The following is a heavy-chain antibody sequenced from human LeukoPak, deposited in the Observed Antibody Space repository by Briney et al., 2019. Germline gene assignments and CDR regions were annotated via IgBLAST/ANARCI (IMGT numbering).Heavy chain of an antibody. CDR2: IYYSGST. Sequence: TETLSLTCTVSGGSISSYYWSWIRQPPGKGLEWIGNIYYSGSTNYNPSLKSRVTISVDTSKNQFSLKLSSVTAADTAVYYCAALAVAGTMDWFDPWGQGTLVTVSS. CDR3: AALAVAGTMDWFDP. V-gene: IGHV4-59*01. CDR1: GGSISSYY. D-gene: IGHD6-19*01. J-gene: IGHJ5*02.